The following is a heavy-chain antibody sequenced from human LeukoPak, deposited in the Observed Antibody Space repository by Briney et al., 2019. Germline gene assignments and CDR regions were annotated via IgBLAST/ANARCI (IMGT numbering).Heavy chain of an antibody. J-gene: IGHJ3*02. CDR3: AKDRVRENGWKFAM. CDR2: IYGDASKT. D-gene: IGHD1-1*01. V-gene: IGHV3-23*01. CDR1: GFTFTTYT. Sequence: GGSLRLSCAASGFTFTTYTISWVRQAPGKGLEWVSSIYGDASKTFYADSVRGRFTISRDSSKSMVYLQMNGLRVDDTALYYCAKDRVRENGWKFAMWGQGTMVIVSA.